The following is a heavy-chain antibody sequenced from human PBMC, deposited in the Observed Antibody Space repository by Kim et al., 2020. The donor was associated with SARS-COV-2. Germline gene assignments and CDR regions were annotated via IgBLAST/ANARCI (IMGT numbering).Heavy chain of an antibody. D-gene: IGHD3-16*01. CDR3: ARVTVWNDDYSGLDY. CDR1: GFTFSDHY. CDR2: IRNKRNSYTT. J-gene: IGHJ4*02. V-gene: IGHV3-72*01. Sequence: GGSLRLSCVXSGFTFSDHYMDWVRQAPGKGLEWVARIRNKRNSYTTEYAASVKARFIISRDDSNNSLYLQMNSLKIEDTAVYSCARVTVWNDDYSGLDYWGRGTLVTVSS.